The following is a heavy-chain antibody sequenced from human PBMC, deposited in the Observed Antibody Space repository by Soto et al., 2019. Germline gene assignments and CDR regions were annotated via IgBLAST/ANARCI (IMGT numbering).Heavy chain of an antibody. CDR1: GGSISSYY. J-gene: IGHJ3*02. CDR3: AREASTGQGRSDAFDI. Sequence: SETLSLTCTVSGGSISSYYWSWIRQPPGKGLEWIGYIYYSGSTNYNPSLKSRVTISVDTSKNQFSLKPSSVTAADTAVYYCAREASTGQGRSDAFDIWGQGTMVTVSS. CDR2: IYYSGST. V-gene: IGHV4-59*01.